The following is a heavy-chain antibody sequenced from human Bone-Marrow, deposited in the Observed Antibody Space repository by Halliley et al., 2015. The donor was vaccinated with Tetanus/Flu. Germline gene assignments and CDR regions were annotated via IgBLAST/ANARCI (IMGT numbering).Heavy chain of an antibody. CDR2: IDPSDSQI. D-gene: IGHD3-22*01. CDR3: ARHMGVVSFDS. J-gene: IGHJ4*02. Sequence: REWMGRIDPSDSQINYNPSFQGHVSISADKSINTASLQWNSLKAADTAMYYCARHMGVVSFDSWGQGTLVTVSS. V-gene: IGHV5-10-1*01.